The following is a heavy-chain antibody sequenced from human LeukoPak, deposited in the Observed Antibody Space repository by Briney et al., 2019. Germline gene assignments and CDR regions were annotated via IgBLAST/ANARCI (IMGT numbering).Heavy chain of an antibody. D-gene: IGHD5-18*01. Sequence: PSETLSLTCTVSGGSISSGGYYWSWIRQPPGKGLEWIGYIYHSGSTYYNPSLKSRVTISVDTSKNQFSLKLSSVTAADTAVYYCARELALDEQSYGEFDYWGQGTLVTVSS. V-gene: IGHV4-61*08. CDR1: GGSISSGGYY. J-gene: IGHJ4*02. CDR2: IYHSGST. CDR3: ARELALDEQSYGEFDY.